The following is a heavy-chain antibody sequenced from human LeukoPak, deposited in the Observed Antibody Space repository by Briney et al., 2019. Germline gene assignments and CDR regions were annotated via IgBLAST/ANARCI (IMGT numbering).Heavy chain of an antibody. V-gene: IGHV3-23*01. CDR2: ISRSGPT. CDR3: ARGGYFSFDM. J-gene: IGHJ3*02. D-gene: IGHD5-18*01. Sequence: PGGSLRLSCAASGFTFSTYDMSWVRQTPGKGLQWVSLISRSGPTYYADSVRGRFTISRDNSKNTLYLQIHSLRVEDTATYFCARGGYFSFDMWGQGTKVTVSP. CDR1: GFTFSTYD.